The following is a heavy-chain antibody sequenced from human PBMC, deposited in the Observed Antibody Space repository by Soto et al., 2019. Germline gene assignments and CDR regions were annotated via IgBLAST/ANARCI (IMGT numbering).Heavy chain of an antibody. CDR2: IRGSGGAT. V-gene: IGHV3-23*01. CDR3: AKDRGDGGYPAFDI. D-gene: IGHD3-22*01. J-gene: IGHJ3*02. CDR1: GFTFSNYD. Sequence: EMKLLESGGGLVQPGGSLRLSCAASGFTFSNYDMGWVRQAPGKGLEWVSLIRGSGGATFYADSVEGRLTVSRDDSKNTLYLQMTSLRVEDTAVYYCAKDRGDGGYPAFDIWGQGTLVTVSS.